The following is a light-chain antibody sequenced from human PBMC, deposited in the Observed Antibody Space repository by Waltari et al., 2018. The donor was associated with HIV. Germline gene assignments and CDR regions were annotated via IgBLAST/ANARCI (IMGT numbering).Light chain of an antibody. V-gene: IGKV3-15*01. CDR3: QQYSGWPPMYT. CDR1: QSVSSN. J-gene: IGKJ2*01. CDR2: GAS. Sequence: IVMTQSPATLSVSPGDRATLSCRASQSVSSNLAWYQQKPGQAPRLLIYGASTRAAGIPARFSGSGSGTEFTLAINSLQSEDYAVYYCQQYSGWPPMYTFGQGTKLEIK.